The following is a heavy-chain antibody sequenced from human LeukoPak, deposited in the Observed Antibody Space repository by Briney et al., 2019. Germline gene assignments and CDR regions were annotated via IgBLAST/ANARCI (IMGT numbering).Heavy chain of an antibody. Sequence: GGSLRLSCAASGFTFSSYEMNWVRQAPGKGLEWVSFVSSSSSYIYYADSVRGRFTISRDNAKNSVYLQMNSLRAEDTAVYYCARGIMTPYYMDVWGKGTTVSVSS. V-gene: IGHV3-21*01. J-gene: IGHJ6*03. CDR3: ARGIMTPYYMDV. CDR2: VSSSSSYI. CDR1: GFTFSSYE. D-gene: IGHD3-16*01.